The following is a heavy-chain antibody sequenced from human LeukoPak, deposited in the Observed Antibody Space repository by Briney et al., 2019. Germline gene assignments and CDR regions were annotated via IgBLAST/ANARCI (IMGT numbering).Heavy chain of an antibody. CDR2: IIPILGIA. V-gene: IGHV1-69*02. J-gene: IGHJ6*03. CDR1: GGTFSSYT. CDR3: AIVLVPAAGYYYMDV. D-gene: IGHD2-2*01. Sequence: SVKVSCKASGGTFSSYTISWVRQAPGQGLEGMGRIIPILGIANYAQKFQGRVTITAVKSTSTAYMELSSLRSEDTAVYYCAIVLVPAAGYYYMDVWGKGTTVTVSS.